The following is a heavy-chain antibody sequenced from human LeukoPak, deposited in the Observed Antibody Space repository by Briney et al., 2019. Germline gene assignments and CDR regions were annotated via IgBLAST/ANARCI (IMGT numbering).Heavy chain of an antibody. J-gene: IGHJ5*02. CDR2: IYYSENT. V-gene: IGHV4-39*01. D-gene: IGHD3-3*01. Sequence: SENLSLTCTGSTCSSSSSSYYWGWIRQPPGKGLEWIGCIYYSENTYYNPSLKSRVTISVDTSKNQSSLKLSSVTAADTAVYYCAGYFDVLRFLEWSPRNWFDPWGQGTLVTVSS. CDR1: TCSSSSSSYY. CDR3: AGYFDVLRFLEWSPRNWFDP.